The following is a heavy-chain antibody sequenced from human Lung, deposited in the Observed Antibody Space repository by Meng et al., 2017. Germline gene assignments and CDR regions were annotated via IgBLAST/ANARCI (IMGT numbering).Heavy chain of an antibody. J-gene: IGHJ4*02. CDR3: AKHSSGYYQSFDS. D-gene: IGHD3-22*01. V-gene: IGHV3-23*01. CDR1: GFTFSSYS. CDR2: ISSNGGTT. Sequence: GESLKISCAASGFTFSSYSMSWVRQAPGKGLEWVSVISSNGGTTVYADSAKGRFTISRDNSKNTLYLQLNSLRADGTAVFYCAKHSSGYYQSFDSWGQGTLVTVSS.